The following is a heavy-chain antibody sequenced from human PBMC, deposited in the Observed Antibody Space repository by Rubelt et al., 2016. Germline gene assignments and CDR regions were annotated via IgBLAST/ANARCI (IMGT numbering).Heavy chain of an antibody. Sequence: GLEWVSYISSSGSTIYYADSVKGRFTISRDNAKNSLYLQMNSLRAEDTAVYYCARARDYGDYFSTSPPDAFDIWGQGTMVTVSS. V-gene: IGHV3-48*03. D-gene: IGHD4-17*01. CDR2: ISSSGSTI. CDR3: ARARDYGDYFSTSPPDAFDI. J-gene: IGHJ3*02.